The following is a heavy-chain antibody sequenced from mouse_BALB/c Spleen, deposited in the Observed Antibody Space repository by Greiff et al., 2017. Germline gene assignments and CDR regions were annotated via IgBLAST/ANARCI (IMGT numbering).Heavy chain of an antibody. CDR3: ANRGSSYGYFDV. J-gene: IGHJ1*01. CDR2: IDPANGNT. V-gene: IGHV14-3*02. CDR1: GFNIKDTY. D-gene: IGHD1-1*01. Sequence: EVQLQESGAELVKPGASVKLSCTASGFNIKDTYMHWVKQRPEQGLEWIGRIDPANGNTKYDPKFQGKATITADTSSNTAYLQLSSLTSEDTAVYYCANRGSSYGYFDVWGAGTTVTVSS.